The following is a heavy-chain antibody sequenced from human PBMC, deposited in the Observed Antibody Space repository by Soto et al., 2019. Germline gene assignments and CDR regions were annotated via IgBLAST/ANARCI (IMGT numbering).Heavy chain of an antibody. Sequence: QVQLVESGGGVVQPGRSLRLSCAASGLTFSRYGMHWVRQAPGKGLEWVAIIWYDGSNKYYADSVKGRFTISRDNSKNTVYLQLNSLRAEDTAVYYCARESDIPGLVYSSDYYGIDVW. CDR1: GLTFSRYG. CDR3: ARESDIPGLVYSSDYYGIDV. D-gene: IGHD3-22*01. J-gene: IGHJ6*01. CDR2: IWYDGSNK. V-gene: IGHV3-33*01.